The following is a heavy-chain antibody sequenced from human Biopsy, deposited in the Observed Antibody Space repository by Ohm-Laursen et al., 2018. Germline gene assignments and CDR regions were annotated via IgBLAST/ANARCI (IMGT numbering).Heavy chain of an antibody. V-gene: IGHV1-69*10. Sequence: SVKVSCKASGGTVSRYAISWVRQAPGQGLEWMGGIIPVFGLAAYAQRLQGRVSITADTSTNTAYMELSSLRSDDTAVYFCARGLPTEYGDYFSLDYWGQGTLVIVSS. J-gene: IGHJ4*02. CDR1: GGTVSRYA. D-gene: IGHD4-17*01. CDR3: ARGLPTEYGDYFSLDY. CDR2: IIPVFGLA.